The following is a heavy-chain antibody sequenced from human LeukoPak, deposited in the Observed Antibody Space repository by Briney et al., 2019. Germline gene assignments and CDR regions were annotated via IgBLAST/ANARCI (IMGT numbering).Heavy chain of an antibody. Sequence: PGGSLKLSCAASGFTFSDHYMDWVRQAPGKGLEWVARSRNKANSYTTEYAASGKGRFTISRDDSKKSVYLQMNSLETEDTAMYYCTRIGHDARYIDYWGQGTLVTVSS. CDR2: SRNKANSYTT. CDR3: TRIGHDARYIDY. V-gene: IGHV3-72*01. D-gene: IGHD5-12*01. CDR1: GFTFSDHY. J-gene: IGHJ4*02.